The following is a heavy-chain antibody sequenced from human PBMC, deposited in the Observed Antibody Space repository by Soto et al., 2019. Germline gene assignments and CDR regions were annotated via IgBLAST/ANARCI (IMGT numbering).Heavy chain of an antibody. CDR1: GYTFTTYA. D-gene: IGHD5-18*01. Sequence: GASEKVSCKASGYTFTTYAMHWVRQAPGQRLEWMGWINAANGNTKYSQKFQGRVTITRDTSASTAYVELSSLRSEDTAVYYCARSLMNTAMVTFYYFDYWGQGTLVTVSS. J-gene: IGHJ4*02. V-gene: IGHV1-3*01. CDR2: INAANGNT. CDR3: ARSLMNTAMVTFYYFDY.